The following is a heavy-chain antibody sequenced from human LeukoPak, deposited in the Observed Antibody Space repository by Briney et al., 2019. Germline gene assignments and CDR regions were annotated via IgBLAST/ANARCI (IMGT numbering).Heavy chain of an antibody. D-gene: IGHD3-9*01. CDR3: ARDRHDILTGYYNPGSPDY. Sequence: GGSLRLSCAASGFTFSSYSMNWVRQAPGKGLEWVSSISSSSSYIYYADSVKGRFTISRDNAKNSLYLQMNSLRAEDTAVYYCARDRHDILTGYYNPGSPDYWGQGTLVTVSS. CDR2: ISSSSSYI. CDR1: GFTFSSYS. J-gene: IGHJ4*02. V-gene: IGHV3-21*01.